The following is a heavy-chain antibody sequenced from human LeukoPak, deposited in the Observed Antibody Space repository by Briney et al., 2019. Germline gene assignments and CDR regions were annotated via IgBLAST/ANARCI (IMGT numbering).Heavy chain of an antibody. CDR1: GFTFSSYG. J-gene: IGHJ6*02. Sequence: GGSLRLSCAASGFTFSSYGMHWVRQAPGKGLEWVAVISYDGSNKYYAGSVKGRFTISRDNSKNTLYLQMNSLRAEDTAVYYCAKVVVPADYYYYGMDVWGQGTTVTVSS. CDR2: ISYDGSNK. V-gene: IGHV3-30*18. D-gene: IGHD2-2*01. CDR3: AKVVVPADYYYYGMDV.